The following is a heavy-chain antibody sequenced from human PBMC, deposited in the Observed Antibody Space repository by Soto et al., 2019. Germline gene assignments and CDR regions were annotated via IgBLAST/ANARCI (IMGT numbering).Heavy chain of an antibody. CDR2: IYYSGST. D-gene: IGHD6-13*01. Sequence: QVQLQESGPGLVKPSETLSLTCTVSGGSISSYYWCWIRQPPGKGLEWIGYIYYSGSTNYNPSLQSRVTISVDTSKNQFSLKLSSVTAADTAVYYCASSNIAAAGFYYYGMDVWGRGTTVTVSS. CDR1: GGSISSYY. V-gene: IGHV4-59*01. J-gene: IGHJ6*02. CDR3: ASSNIAAAGFYYYGMDV.